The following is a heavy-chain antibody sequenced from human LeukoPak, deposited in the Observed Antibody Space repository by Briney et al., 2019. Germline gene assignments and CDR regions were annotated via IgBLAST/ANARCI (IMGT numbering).Heavy chain of an antibody. CDR3: IVFGDSNH. V-gene: IGHV3-53*01. J-gene: IGHJ5*02. D-gene: IGHD4-17*01. CDR2: IHTSGDT. CDR1: GLTGSHNY. Sequence: GGSLRLSCAASGLTGSHNYVSWVRQAPGKGLEWVSAIHTSGDTCYAGSVKGRFTISRDTSKNTLYLQINSLRVEDTAVYYCIVFGDSNHWGQGTLVTVSS.